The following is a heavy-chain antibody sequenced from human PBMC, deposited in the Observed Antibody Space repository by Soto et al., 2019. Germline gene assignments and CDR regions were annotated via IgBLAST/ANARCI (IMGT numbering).Heavy chain of an antibody. D-gene: IGHD3-3*01. Sequence: QVQLLESGPGLVKPSGTLSLTCAVPRASITDAKWWSWVRQAPGKGLEWIGEIYHTGSTSYNPSLTSRVTISVDKSNNQFLLKLRPVTAADTAVYYCATYDFWSGLFDYWGQGILVTVSP. CDR1: RASITDAKW. CDR3: ATYDFWSGLFDY. J-gene: IGHJ4*02. V-gene: IGHV4-4*02. CDR2: IYHTGST.